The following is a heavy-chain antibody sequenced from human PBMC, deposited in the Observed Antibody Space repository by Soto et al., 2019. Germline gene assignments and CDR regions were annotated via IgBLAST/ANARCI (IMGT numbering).Heavy chain of an antibody. CDR2: IGTAGDT. CDR3: ARDTGDSGSGAFDI. D-gene: IGHD3-10*01. Sequence: EVQLVESGGGLVQPGGSLRLSCAASGFTFSSYDMHWVRQATGKGLEWVSAIGTAGDTYYLGSVKGRFTISRENAKNSLYLQMNSLRAGDTAVYYCARDTGDSGSGAFDIWGQGTMVTVSS. V-gene: IGHV3-13*01. J-gene: IGHJ3*02. CDR1: GFTFSSYD.